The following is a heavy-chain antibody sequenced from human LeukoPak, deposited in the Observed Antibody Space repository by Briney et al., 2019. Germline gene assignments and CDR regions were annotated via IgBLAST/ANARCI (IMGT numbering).Heavy chain of an antibody. D-gene: IGHD3-22*01. CDR2: ISGSGGST. CDR3: AKDKEKKIDSSGSPEDY. CDR1: GFTFSSYA. J-gene: IGHJ4*02. Sequence: GGSLRLSCAASGFTFSSYAMSWVRQAPGKGLEWVSAISGSGGSTYYADSVKGRFTISRDNSKNTLYLQMNSLRAEDTAVYYCAKDKEKKIDSSGSPEDYWGQGTLVTVSS. V-gene: IGHV3-23*01.